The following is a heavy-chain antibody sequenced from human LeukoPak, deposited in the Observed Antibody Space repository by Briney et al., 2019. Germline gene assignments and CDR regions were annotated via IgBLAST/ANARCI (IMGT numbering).Heavy chain of an antibody. V-gene: IGHV3-21*01. Sequence: GGSLRLSCAASGFTFSNYNMNWVRQAPGKGLEWVSSISPSSSYIYYADSVKGRFTISRDNAKNSLYLQMNSLKAEDTAVYYCARGPRTVTVHFDYWGQGILVTVSS. CDR2: ISPSSSYI. D-gene: IGHD4-17*01. J-gene: IGHJ4*02. CDR1: GFTFSNYN. CDR3: ARGPRTVTVHFDY.